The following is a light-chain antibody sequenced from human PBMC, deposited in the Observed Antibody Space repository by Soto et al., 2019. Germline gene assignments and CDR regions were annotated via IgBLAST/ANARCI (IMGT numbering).Light chain of an antibody. J-gene: IGKJ3*01. V-gene: IGKV3-20*01. CDR1: QRVSSNY. CDR2: GAS. CDR3: QQYGSTLFT. Sequence: EIVLTQSPGTLSLSPGERATLSCRASQRVSSNYLAWYQQKPGQAPKLLIYGASRRATGIPDRFSGSGSGTDFTLTIGRLEPEDFAVYYCQQYGSTLFTFGPGTTVDIK.